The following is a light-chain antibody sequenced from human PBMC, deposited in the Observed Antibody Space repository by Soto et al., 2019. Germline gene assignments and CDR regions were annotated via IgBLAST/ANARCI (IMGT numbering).Light chain of an antibody. CDR3: QQYNSWWT. CDR1: QGISTY. J-gene: IGKJ1*01. Sequence: DIQMTQSPSSLSESAGDRVTITCRASQGISTYLNWYQQKPGKAPKLLIYAASSLQSGVPSRFSGSESGTEFTLTISGLQPDDFATYYCQQYNSWWTFGQGTKVDIK. V-gene: IGKV1-16*01. CDR2: AAS.